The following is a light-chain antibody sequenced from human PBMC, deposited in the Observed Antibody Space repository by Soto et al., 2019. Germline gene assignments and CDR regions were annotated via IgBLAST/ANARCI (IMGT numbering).Light chain of an antibody. J-gene: IGLJ3*02. CDR2: EDN. Sequence: NFMLTQPHSVSESPGKTVTISCTRSGGSIANHYVQWYQQRPGSAPTTVIYEDNQRPSGVPDRFSGSIDSSSNSASLTLSGLKTEDEADYYWQSFDSTSVVFGGGTKVTVL. CDR1: GGSIANHY. V-gene: IGLV6-57*04. CDR3: QSFDSTSVV.